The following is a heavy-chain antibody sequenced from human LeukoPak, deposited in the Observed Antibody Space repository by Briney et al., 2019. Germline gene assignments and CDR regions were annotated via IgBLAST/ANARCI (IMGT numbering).Heavy chain of an antibody. CDR2: INHSGST. V-gene: IGHV4-34*01. CDR3: ARHWGMVRGSIYYYYYMDV. Sequence: SSETLSLTCAVYGGSFSGYYWSWIRQPPGKGLEWIGEINHSGSTNYNPSLKSRVTISVDTSKNQFSLKLSSVTAADTAVYYCARHWGMVRGSIYYYYYMDVWGKGTTVTISS. J-gene: IGHJ6*03. D-gene: IGHD3-10*01. CDR1: GGSFSGYY.